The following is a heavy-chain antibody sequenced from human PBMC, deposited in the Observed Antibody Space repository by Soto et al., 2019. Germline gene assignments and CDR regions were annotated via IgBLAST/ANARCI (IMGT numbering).Heavy chain of an antibody. V-gene: IGHV4-59*01. CDR1: GGSISSYY. Sequence: KSSETLSLTCTVSGGSISSYYWSWIRQPPGKGLEWIEYIYYSGSTNYNPSLKSRVTISVDTSKNQFSLKLSSVTAADTAVYYCARENYDFWSGGLDYWGHGTLVTVSS. CDR2: IYYSGST. D-gene: IGHD3-3*01. CDR3: ARENYDFWSGGLDY. J-gene: IGHJ4*01.